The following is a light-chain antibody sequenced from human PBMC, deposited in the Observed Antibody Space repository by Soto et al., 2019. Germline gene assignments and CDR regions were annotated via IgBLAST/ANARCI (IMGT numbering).Light chain of an antibody. CDR2: DVN. V-gene: IGLV2-11*01. CDR1: SSDVGGFNF. Sequence: QSALTQPRSVSESPGQSVTISCTGTSSDVGGFNFVSWYQQHPGKGPKLIIYDVNKRPSGVPGRFSGSKSGNTASLTISGLQSEDEADYYCCQYAGSCNHYLFGTGTKVTVL. CDR3: CQYAGSCNHYL. J-gene: IGLJ1*01.